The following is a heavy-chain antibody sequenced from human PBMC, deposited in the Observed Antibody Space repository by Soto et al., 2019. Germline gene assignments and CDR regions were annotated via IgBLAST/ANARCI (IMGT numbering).Heavy chain of an antibody. CDR1: GGSFSDYS. CDR2: INHSGSA. J-gene: IGHJ4*02. V-gene: IGHV4-34*01. CDR3: TRRLCTADVYSGSWYYFDS. Sequence: QVQLQQWGAGLLKPSETLSLTCAVYGGSFSDYSWTWIRQSPGMALEWIGQINHSGSANYTPSLSSRVKISIGTPNTQFSLELTSVTAAATAVYYCTRRLCTADVYSGSWYYFDSWGKGTLVTVSS. D-gene: IGHD3-10*01.